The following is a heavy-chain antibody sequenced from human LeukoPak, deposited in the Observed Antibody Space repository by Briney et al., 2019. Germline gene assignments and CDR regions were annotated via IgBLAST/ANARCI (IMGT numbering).Heavy chain of an antibody. J-gene: IGHJ4*02. CDR3: ARAGYYYGSGTKGDPHGY. D-gene: IGHD3-10*01. CDR1: GGSISSYY. CDR2: VYDRVYT. Sequence: SETLSLTCFVSGGSISSYYWSWIRQSPGKGLEWIGYVYDRVYTNYNPSLKTRVTMSMDTSKNQFSLKLNSVTTADTAVYYCARAGYYYGSGTKGDPHGYWGQGTLVTVSS. V-gene: IGHV4-59*01.